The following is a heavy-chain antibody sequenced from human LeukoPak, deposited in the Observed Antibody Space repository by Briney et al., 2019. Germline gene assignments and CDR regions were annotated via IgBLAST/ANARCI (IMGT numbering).Heavy chain of an antibody. J-gene: IGHJ4*02. CDR3: ARVPYRSGWYVGY. D-gene: IGHD6-19*01. CDR1: GFTLSDYY. CDR2: ISSSGSTI. V-gene: IGHV3-11*01. Sequence: GGSLRLSCAASGFTLSDYYMSWIRQAPGEGLEGVSYISSSGSTIYYADSGKGRFTISRDNAKNSLYLQMNSLRAEGTAVYYCARVPYRSGWYVGYWGQGTLVTVSS.